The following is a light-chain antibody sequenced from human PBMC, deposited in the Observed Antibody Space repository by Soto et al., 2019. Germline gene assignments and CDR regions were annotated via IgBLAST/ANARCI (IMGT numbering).Light chain of an antibody. V-gene: IGKV3-20*01. Sequence: EIVLAQSPGTLSLSPGERATLYCRASQSVSSNYLAWCQQRPGQAPRLLIYGASTRAAGIPDRFSGSGSGTDFTLIINRLDPEDSAVYYCQHNGRSFGQGTRLEI. J-gene: IGKJ5*01. CDR3: QHNGRS. CDR1: QSVSSNY. CDR2: GAS.